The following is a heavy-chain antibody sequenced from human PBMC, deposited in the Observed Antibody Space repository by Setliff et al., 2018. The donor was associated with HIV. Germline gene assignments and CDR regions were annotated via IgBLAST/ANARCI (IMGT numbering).Heavy chain of an antibody. V-gene: IGHV4-38-2*01. J-gene: IGHJ4*02. CDR1: GFSINSGYY. D-gene: IGHD2-15*01. Sequence: SETLSLTCAVSGFSINSGYYWGWIRQPPGKGLEWIGSIHQTGTTYYNPSLKSQVTISVDTSQNQFSLRLSSVTAADTAVYYCARGSGRFCSGGRCSAFDYWGQGTLVTVSS. CDR2: IHQTGTT. CDR3: ARGSGRFCSGGRCSAFDY.